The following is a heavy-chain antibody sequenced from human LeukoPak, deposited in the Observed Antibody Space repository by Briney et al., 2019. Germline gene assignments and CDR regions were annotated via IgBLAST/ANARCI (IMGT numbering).Heavy chain of an antibody. CDR2: ISSSSSYT. CDR1: GFTFSDYY. D-gene: IGHD2-21*02. CDR3: AGETVGVVTAIYYYYGMDV. V-gene: IGHV3-11*06. J-gene: IGHJ6*02. Sequence: GGSLRLSCAASGFTFSDYYMSWIRQAPGKGLEWVSYISSSSSYTNYADSVKGRFTISRDNAKNSLYLQMNSLRAEDTAVYYCAGETVGVVTAIYYYYGMDVWGQGTTVTVSS.